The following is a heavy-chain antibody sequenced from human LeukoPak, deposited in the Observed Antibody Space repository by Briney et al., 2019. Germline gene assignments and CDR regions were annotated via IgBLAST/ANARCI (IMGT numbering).Heavy chain of an antibody. CDR1: GGSISSSSYY. CDR3: ARAPNSDFDWLSHPRGFDY. V-gene: IGHV4-39*07. D-gene: IGHD3-9*01. Sequence: ASETLSLTCTVSGGSISSSSYYWGWIRQPPGKGLEWIGSIYYSGSTYYNPSLKSRVTISVDTSKNQFSLKLSSVTAADTAVYYCARAPNSDFDWLSHPRGFDYWGQGALVTVSS. J-gene: IGHJ4*02. CDR2: IYYSGST.